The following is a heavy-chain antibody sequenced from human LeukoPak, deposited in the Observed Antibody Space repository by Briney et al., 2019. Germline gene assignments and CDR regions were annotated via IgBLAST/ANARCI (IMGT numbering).Heavy chain of an antibody. J-gene: IGHJ4*02. Sequence: GGSLRLSCAPAGFTFSSYWMHWVRQAPGKGLVWVSRINSDGSRTSYADSAKGRFTISRDNAKNTLYLQMNSLRAEDTAVYYCARSKKLEPPPLYWGQGTLVTVSS. CDR2: INSDGSRT. CDR1: GFTFSSYW. D-gene: IGHD1-14*01. CDR3: ARSKKLEPPPLY. V-gene: IGHV3-74*01.